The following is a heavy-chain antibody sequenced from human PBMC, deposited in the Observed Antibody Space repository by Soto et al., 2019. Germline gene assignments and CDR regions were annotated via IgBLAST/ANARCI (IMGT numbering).Heavy chain of an antibody. J-gene: IGHJ6*02. CDR1: GFTFSSYA. CDR2: ISGSGGST. CDR3: AKDLSSGWYEGNYYYYGMDV. Sequence: EVPLLESGGGLVQPGGSLRLSCAASGFTFSSYAMSWVRQAPGKGLEWVSAISGSGGSTYYADSVKGRFTISRDNSXXTXYXPMNSLRAEDTAVYYCAKDLSSGWYEGNYYYYGMDVWGQGTTVTVSS. D-gene: IGHD6-19*01. V-gene: IGHV3-23*01.